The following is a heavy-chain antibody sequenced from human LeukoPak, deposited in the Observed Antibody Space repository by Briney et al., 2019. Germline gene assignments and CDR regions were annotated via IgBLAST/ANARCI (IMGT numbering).Heavy chain of an antibody. Sequence: GESLKISCKGSGYSFTSNWIGWVRQMPGKGLEWMGIIFPGDSDTRYSPSFQGQVTISADKSISTAYLQWSSLKASDTAMYYCARRPYDILTGSYYFDYWGQGTLVTVSS. CDR3: ARRPYDILTGSYYFDY. CDR2: IFPGDSDT. D-gene: IGHD3-9*01. CDR1: GYSFTSNW. V-gene: IGHV5-51*01. J-gene: IGHJ4*02.